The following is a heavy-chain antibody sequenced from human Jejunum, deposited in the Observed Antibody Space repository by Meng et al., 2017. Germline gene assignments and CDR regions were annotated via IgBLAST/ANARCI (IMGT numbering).Heavy chain of an antibody. Sequence: GESLKISCKGSGYDFFGYWSVWVRQMPGKGLEWMGMIYPDDSNTRYSPAVQGQVTFSADTSITTAFLQWSRLKASYSAIYYWARYGGSTLSKNWFDVWGQGTLVTVSS. CDR3: ARYGGSTLSKNWFDV. CDR2: IYPDDSNT. CDR1: GYDFFGYW. J-gene: IGHJ5*02. D-gene: IGHD4-23*01. V-gene: IGHV5-51*01.